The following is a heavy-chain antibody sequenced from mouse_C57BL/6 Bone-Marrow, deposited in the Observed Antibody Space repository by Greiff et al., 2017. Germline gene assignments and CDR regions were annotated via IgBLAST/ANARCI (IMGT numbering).Heavy chain of an antibody. CDR1: GFTFSDYY. CDR2: INYDGSST. V-gene: IGHV5-16*01. Sequence: EVQLVESEGGLVQPGSSMKLSCTASGFTFSDYYMAWVRQVPEKGLEWVANINYDGSSTYYLDSLKSRFIISRDNAKNILYLQMSSLKSEDTATYYCARESITTVVAHWYFDVWGTGTTVTVSS. J-gene: IGHJ1*03. D-gene: IGHD1-1*01. CDR3: ARESITTVVAHWYFDV.